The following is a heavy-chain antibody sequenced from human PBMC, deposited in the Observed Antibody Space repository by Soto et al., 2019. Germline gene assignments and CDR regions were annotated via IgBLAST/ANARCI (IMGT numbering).Heavy chain of an antibody. Sequence: PSETLSLTCTVSGGSVTNSSYYWGWIRQSPGKGLEWIGSVYYRGRSYSKSSVKSRVTISVDTSKNRFSLSLNSVTASDTAVYLCVSQRTTVPTQAYFDYWGQGALVTVSA. CDR2: VYYRGRS. D-gene: IGHD4-17*01. J-gene: IGHJ4*02. CDR3: VSQRTTVPTQAYFDY. V-gene: IGHV4-39*01. CDR1: GGSVTNSSYY.